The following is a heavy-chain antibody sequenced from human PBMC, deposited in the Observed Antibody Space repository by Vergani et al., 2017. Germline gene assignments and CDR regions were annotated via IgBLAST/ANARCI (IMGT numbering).Heavy chain of an antibody. J-gene: IGHJ4*02. CDR2: IKSKTDGWTT. CDR3: TTEGGMYCVGDCYSPDY. V-gene: IGHV3-15*01. Sequence: EVQLVESGGGLVKPGGSLRLSCAASGFTFSNAWMSWVRQAPGKGLEWVGRIKSKTDGWTTDYAAPVKGRFTISRDDSKNTLYLQMNSLKTEDTAVYYCTTEGGMYCVGDCYSPDYWGQGTLVTVSS. CDR1: GFTFSNAW. D-gene: IGHD2-21*02.